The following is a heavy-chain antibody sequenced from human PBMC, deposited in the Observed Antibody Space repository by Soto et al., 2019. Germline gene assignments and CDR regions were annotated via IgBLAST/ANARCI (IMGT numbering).Heavy chain of an antibody. V-gene: IGHV4-39*01. Sequence: QLQLRESGPGLVKPSETLSLTCSVSGGSVSISTYYWAWVRQTPGKGLEWLGSILHSGSTYYNPSLKSLLTLSVDSSEDQFSLNLSSLTATDTGVYYCATLPAAMYFYGSDVWGPGTTVTVSS. D-gene: IGHD2-2*01. CDR1: GGSVSISTYY. J-gene: IGHJ6*02. CDR3: ATLPAAMYFYGSDV. CDR2: ILHSGST.